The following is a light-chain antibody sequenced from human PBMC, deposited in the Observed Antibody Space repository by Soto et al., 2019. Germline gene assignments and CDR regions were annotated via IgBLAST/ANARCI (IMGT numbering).Light chain of an antibody. Sequence: EVVLTQSPDTLSLPPGERATLSCRASQSVSSNLAWYQQKPGQAPRLLIYGASTRATGIPARFSGSGPGTEFTLTISSLQSEDFAVYYCQQYNNWPRTFGQGTKVDI. CDR3: QQYNNWPRT. CDR2: GAS. V-gene: IGKV3-15*01. CDR1: QSVSSN. J-gene: IGKJ1*01.